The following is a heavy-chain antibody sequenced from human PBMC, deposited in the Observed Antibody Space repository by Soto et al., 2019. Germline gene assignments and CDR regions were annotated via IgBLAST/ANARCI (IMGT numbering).Heavy chain of an antibody. CDR1: GGSISSYY. CDR3: ARSPGDGPPTYFDY. V-gene: IGHV4-59*01. CDR2: IYYSGST. Sequence: LSLTCTVSGGSISSYYWSWIRQPPGKGLEWIGYIYYSGSTNYNPSLKSRVTISVDTSKNQFSLKLSSVTAADTAVYCCARSPGDGPPTYFDYWGQGTLVTVSS. J-gene: IGHJ4*02.